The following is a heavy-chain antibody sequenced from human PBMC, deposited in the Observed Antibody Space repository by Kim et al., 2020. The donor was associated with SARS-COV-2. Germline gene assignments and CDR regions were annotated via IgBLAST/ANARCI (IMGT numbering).Heavy chain of an antibody. CDR2: GGST. Sequence: GGSTSYADSVKGRFTISRDNSKNTLYLQMNNLRGEDTAIYYCALNWNCDYWGQGTLVTVSS. V-gene: IGHV3-23*01. D-gene: IGHD1-20*01. CDR3: ALNWNCDY. J-gene: IGHJ4*02.